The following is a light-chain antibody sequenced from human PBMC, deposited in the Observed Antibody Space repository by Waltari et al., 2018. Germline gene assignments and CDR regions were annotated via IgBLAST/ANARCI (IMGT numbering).Light chain of an antibody. V-gene: IGLV2-14*03. J-gene: IGLJ1*01. CDR2: DVS. Sequence: QPALTHPASVSGSPGQSSTTSCTGTRSNAGAFSDVSLYQQHPGKAPKLMIYDVSNRPSGVSNRFSGSKSGKTASLTISGLQAEDEADYYCSSYTSSSPPFLFGTGTKVTVL. CDR3: SSYTSSSPPFL. CDR1: RSNAGAFSD.